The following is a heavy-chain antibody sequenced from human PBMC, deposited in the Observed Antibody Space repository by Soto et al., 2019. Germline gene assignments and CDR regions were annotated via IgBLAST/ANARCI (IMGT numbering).Heavy chain of an antibody. J-gene: IGHJ4*02. D-gene: IGHD3-10*01. V-gene: IGHV3-48*02. CDR1: GFTFSSYS. Sequence: GGSLRLSCAASGFTFSSYSMNLVRQATGKGLEWVSYISSSSSTIYYADSVKGRFTISRDNAKNSLYLQMNSLRDEDTAVYYCARDLELLWFGEFPRFNYWGQGTLVTVSS. CDR3: ARDLELLWFGEFPRFNY. CDR2: ISSSSSTI.